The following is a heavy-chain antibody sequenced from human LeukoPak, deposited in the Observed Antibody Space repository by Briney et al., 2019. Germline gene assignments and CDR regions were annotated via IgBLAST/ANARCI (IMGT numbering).Heavy chain of an antibody. CDR3: ARRLYYDTSGSPFDL. D-gene: IGHD3-22*01. CDR2: IHGEGSDI. CDR1: GFTFSNFW. V-gene: IGHV3-74*03. J-gene: IGHJ4*02. Sequence: GGSLRLSCAASGFTFSNFWMSWIRQQPGKGILWVSRIHGEGSDIEYADSVKGRFTISRDNAKNTLYLQMNSLTAEDTAVYYCARRLYYDTSGSPFDLWGQGTLVTVSS.